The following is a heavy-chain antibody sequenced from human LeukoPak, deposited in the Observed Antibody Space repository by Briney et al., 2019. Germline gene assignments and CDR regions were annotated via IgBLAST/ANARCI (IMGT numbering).Heavy chain of an antibody. CDR2: VYYNGNT. D-gene: IGHD3-10*01. Sequence: TSETLSLTCTVSGGSMSGRHYYWAWIRQPPGKGLEWIASVYYNGNTYYNPSLMNPVTISIDTSNNHFSLNLTSVTAADTAIYFCARLTHDGSGSYPDYWGQGTLVTVSS. V-gene: IGHV4-39*02. J-gene: IGHJ4*02. CDR3: ARLTHDGSGSYPDY. CDR1: GGSMSGRHYY.